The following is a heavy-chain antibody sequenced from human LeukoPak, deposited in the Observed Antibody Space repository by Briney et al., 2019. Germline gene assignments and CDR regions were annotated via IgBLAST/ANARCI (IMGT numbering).Heavy chain of an antibody. J-gene: IGHJ4*02. Sequence: ASVKVSCKASGYTFIGYHMHWVRQAPGQGLEWMGIINPSGGSTSYAQKFQGRVTMTRDTSTSTVYMELSSLRSEDTAVYYCATYSGSSNFDHWGQGTLVTVSS. V-gene: IGHV1-46*01. CDR3: ATYSGSSNFDH. CDR1: GYTFIGYH. D-gene: IGHD1-26*01. CDR2: INPSGGST.